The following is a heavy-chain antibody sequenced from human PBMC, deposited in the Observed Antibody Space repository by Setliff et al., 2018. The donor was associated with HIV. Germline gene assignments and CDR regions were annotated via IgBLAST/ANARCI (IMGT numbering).Heavy chain of an antibody. D-gene: IGHD3-3*01. Sequence: SETLSLTCAVYNGSFSGYYWSWIRQPPGMGLEWIGEINHSGSTNYNPSLKSRATISVDTSKNQFSLKVTSVTAADTAVYWCARHISPDMDNFWSGYRGYFDYWGQGTLVTVSS. CDR2: INHSGST. V-gene: IGHV4-34*01. CDR1: NGSFSGYY. CDR3: ARHISPDMDNFWSGYRGYFDY. J-gene: IGHJ4*02.